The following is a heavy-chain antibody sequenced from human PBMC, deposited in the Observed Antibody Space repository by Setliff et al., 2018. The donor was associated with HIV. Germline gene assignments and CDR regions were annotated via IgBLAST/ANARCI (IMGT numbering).Heavy chain of an antibody. CDR1: GFTFSSYS. D-gene: IGHD6-19*01. Sequence: PGGSLRLSCAASGFTFSSYSMNWVRQAPGKGLEWVSAISDNGGSTYYADSMEGRFTISRDNSKNTLYLQLSGLRAEDTAVYYCASIYTAGTELLTDYWGQGTLVTVSS. CDR2: ISDNGGST. J-gene: IGHJ4*01. CDR3: ASIYTAGTELLTDY. V-gene: IGHV3-23*01.